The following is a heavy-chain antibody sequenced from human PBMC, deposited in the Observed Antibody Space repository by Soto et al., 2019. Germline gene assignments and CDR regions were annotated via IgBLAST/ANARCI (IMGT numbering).Heavy chain of an antibody. J-gene: IGHJ4*02. V-gene: IGHV3-23*01. CDR3: AKGVYGDYGGYFDY. D-gene: IGHD4-17*01. Sequence: EVQLLESGGGLVQPGGSLRLSCAAPGFTFSSYAMSWVRQAPGKGLEWVPAISGSGGSTYYADSVKGRFTISSDNSKNTLYLQMNSLRAEDTAVYYWAKGVYGDYGGYFDYWGQGTLVTVSS. CDR2: ISGSGGST. CDR1: GFTFSSYA.